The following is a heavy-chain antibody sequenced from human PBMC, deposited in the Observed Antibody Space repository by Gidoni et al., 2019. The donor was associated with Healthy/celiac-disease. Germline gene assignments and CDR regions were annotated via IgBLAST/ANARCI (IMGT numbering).Heavy chain of an antibody. Sequence: QVQLVQSGAEVKKPGASVKVFCKASGYTFTSYYMHWVRQAPGQGLEWMGIINPSGGSTSYAQKFQGRVTMTRDTSTSTVYMELSSLRSEDTAVYYCARDPYYDSSGTQHLRAFDIWGQGTMVTVSS. CDR2: INPSGGST. CDR1: GYTFTSYY. D-gene: IGHD3-22*01. CDR3: ARDPYYDSSGTQHLRAFDI. V-gene: IGHV1-46*01. J-gene: IGHJ3*02.